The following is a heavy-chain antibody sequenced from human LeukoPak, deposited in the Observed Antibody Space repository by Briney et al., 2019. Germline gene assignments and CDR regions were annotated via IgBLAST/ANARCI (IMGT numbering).Heavy chain of an antibody. J-gene: IGHJ4*02. V-gene: IGHV3-33*01. CDR2: IWYDGSHK. D-gene: IGHD4-11*01. CDR1: GFTFNNYG. Sequence: GGSLRLSCAASGFTFNNYGMHWVSQAPDKGLEWVAVIWYDGSHKYYADSVKGRFTISRDNSENTLCLQMNSLRAEDMAVYYCARANERYSNYNLFDYWGQGTLVTVSS. CDR3: ARANERYSNYNLFDY.